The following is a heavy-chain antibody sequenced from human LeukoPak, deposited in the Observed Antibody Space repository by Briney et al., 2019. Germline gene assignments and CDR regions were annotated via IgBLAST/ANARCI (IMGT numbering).Heavy chain of an antibody. J-gene: IGHJ5*02. CDR3: ARLYYYDFWSGSRGFDP. D-gene: IGHD3-3*01. Sequence: SETLSLTCTVSGGSISSSSYYWGWIRQPPGKGLEWIGSIYYSGSTYYNPSLKSRVTISVDTSKNQFSLKLSSVTAADTAVYHCARLYYYDFWSGSRGFDPWGQGTLVTVSS. CDR1: GGSISSSSYY. CDR2: IYYSGST. V-gene: IGHV4-39*01.